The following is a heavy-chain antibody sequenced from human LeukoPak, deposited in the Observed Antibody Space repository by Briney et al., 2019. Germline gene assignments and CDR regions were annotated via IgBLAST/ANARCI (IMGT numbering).Heavy chain of an antibody. J-gene: IGHJ6*02. D-gene: IGHD1-26*01. V-gene: IGHV3-74*01. CDR1: GFTFSSYW. CDR2: INSDGSST. CDR3: ARVRSGSSAGNYGMDV. Sequence: GGSLRLSCAASGFTFSSYWMHWVRQAPGKGLVWVSRINSDGSSTSYADSVKGRFTISRDNAKNTLYLQMNSLRAEDTAVYYCARVRSGSSAGNYGMDVWGLGTTVTVSS.